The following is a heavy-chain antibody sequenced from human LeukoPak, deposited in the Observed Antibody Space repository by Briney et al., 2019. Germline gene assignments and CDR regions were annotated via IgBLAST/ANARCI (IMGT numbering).Heavy chain of an antibody. CDR2: IYYSGSA. J-gene: IGHJ4*02. V-gene: IGHV4-30-4*07. Sequence: PSETLSLTCTVSGGSISSGGYSWSWIRQPPGKGLEWIGYIYYSGSAYYSPSLKSRVTISVDTSKNQFSLKLSSVTAADTAVYYCARVDYGPDYWGQGTLVTVSS. D-gene: IGHD4-17*01. CDR3: ARVDYGPDY. CDR1: GGSISSGGYS.